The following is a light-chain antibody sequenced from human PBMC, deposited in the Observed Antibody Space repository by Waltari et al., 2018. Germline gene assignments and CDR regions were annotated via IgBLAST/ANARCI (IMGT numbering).Light chain of an antibody. J-gene: IGKJ1*01. V-gene: IGKV3-20*01. CDR3: QHYERLPAT. Sequence: EIVLTQSPGTLSLSPGERATLSCRASQSVGSTLAWYQQKPGQPPRLLIYGASSRATGVPDRFSGSGSGTDFSLTIGRLEPEDFAVYYCQHYERLPATFGQGTKVEIK. CDR1: QSVGST. CDR2: GAS.